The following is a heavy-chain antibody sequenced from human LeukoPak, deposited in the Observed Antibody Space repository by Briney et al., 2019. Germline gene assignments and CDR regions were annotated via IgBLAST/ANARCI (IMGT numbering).Heavy chain of an antibody. D-gene: IGHD2-2*01. V-gene: IGHV3-33*01. CDR2: IWYDGSYT. CDR1: GFSFSSYG. Sequence: GGSLRLSCAASGFSFSSYGMRWVRQAPGKGLEWVGDIWYDGSYTYYADSVKGRFTISRDNSMNTLYMQMNSLRGEDAAVYYCVRGGYCSGTSCAHYDGMDVWGQGTTVTVSS. J-gene: IGHJ6*02. CDR3: VRGGYCSGTSCAHYDGMDV.